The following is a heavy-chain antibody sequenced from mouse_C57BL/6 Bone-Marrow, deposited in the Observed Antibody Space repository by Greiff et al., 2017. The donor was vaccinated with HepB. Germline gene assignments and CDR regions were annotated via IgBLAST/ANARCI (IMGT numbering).Heavy chain of an antibody. CDR3: ARLWLRYWYFDV. V-gene: IGHV5-6*01. D-gene: IGHD2-2*01. CDR2: ISSGGSYT. CDR1: GFTFSSYG. J-gene: IGHJ1*03. Sequence: EVQLVESGGDLVKPGGSLKLSCAASGFTFSSYGMSWVRQTPDKRLEWVATISSGGSYTYYPDSVKGRFTISRDNAKNTLYLQMSSLKSEDTAMYYCARLWLRYWYFDVWGTGTTVTVSS.